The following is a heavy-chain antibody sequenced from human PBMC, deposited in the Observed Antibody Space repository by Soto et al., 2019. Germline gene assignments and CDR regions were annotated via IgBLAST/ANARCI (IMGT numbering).Heavy chain of an antibody. CDR1: GYTFTSYD. Sequence: ASVKVSCKASGYTFTSYDINWVRQATGQGLEWMGWMNPNSGNTGYAQKFQGRVTMTRNTSISTAYMELSSLRSEDTAVYYCARGTERPYYDFWSGYSGLNWFDPWGQGTLVTVSS. CDR3: ARGTERPYYDFWSGYSGLNWFDP. D-gene: IGHD3-3*01. V-gene: IGHV1-8*01. J-gene: IGHJ5*02. CDR2: MNPNSGNT.